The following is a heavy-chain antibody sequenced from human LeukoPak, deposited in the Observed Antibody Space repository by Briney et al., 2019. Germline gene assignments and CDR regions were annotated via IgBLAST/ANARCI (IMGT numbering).Heavy chain of an antibody. D-gene: IGHD3-22*01. J-gene: IGHJ5*02. Sequence: PSETLSLTCTVSGGSISSYYWSWIRQPPGKGLEWIGYIYYSGSTNYNPSLRSRVTISVDTSKNQFSLKLSSVTAADTAVYYCARGPLSYYYDSSGYYYSYEGWFDPWGQGTLVTVSS. CDR1: GGSISSYY. CDR3: ARGPLSYYYDSSGYYYSYEGWFDP. V-gene: IGHV4-59*12. CDR2: IYYSGST.